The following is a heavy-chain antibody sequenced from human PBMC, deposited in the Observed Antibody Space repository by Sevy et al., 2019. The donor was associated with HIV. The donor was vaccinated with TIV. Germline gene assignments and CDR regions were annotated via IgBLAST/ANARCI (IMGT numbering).Heavy chain of an antibody. Sequence: YGPTLVNPTQTLTLTCTLSGFSIATSGVGVGRIRQPPGKALEWLALIHWDDDKRYSPSQKSRLTITKDSSKNQEVLTMTNMDPVDTATYYCAHRRDDTVVLVYGDFDYWGQGAPVLVSS. CDR2: IHWDDDK. CDR3: AHRRDDTVVLVYGDFDY. V-gene: IGHV2-5*02. J-gene: IGHJ4*02. D-gene: IGHD2-8*01. CDR1: GFSIATSGVG.